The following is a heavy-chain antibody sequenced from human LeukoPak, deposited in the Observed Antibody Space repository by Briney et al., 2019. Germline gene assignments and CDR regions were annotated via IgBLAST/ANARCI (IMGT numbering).Heavy chain of an antibody. Sequence: GRSLRLSCAASGFTFDDYAMHWVRHAPGKGLEWVSGISWNSGSIGYADSVKGRFTISRDNAKNSLYLQMNSLRAEDTALYYCAKGTTVTPYYYGMDVWGQGTTVTVSS. CDR2: ISWNSGSI. D-gene: IGHD4-17*01. CDR3: AKGTTVTPYYYGMDV. CDR1: GFTFDDYA. V-gene: IGHV3-9*01. J-gene: IGHJ6*02.